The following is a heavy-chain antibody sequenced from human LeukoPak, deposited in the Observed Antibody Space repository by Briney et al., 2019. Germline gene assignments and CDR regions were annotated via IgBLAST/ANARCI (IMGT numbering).Heavy chain of an antibody. J-gene: IGHJ4*02. CDR3: ARMAQGIAAVEDY. CDR2: IIPIFGTA. V-gene: IGHV1-69*05. D-gene: IGHD6-13*01. Sequence: ATVKVSCKASGGTFSSYAISWVRQAAGPGLKWMGGIIPIFGTANYAQKFQGRVTITTDESTSTAYMELSSLRSEDTAVYYCARMAQGIAAVEDYWGQGTLVTVSS. CDR1: GGTFSSYA.